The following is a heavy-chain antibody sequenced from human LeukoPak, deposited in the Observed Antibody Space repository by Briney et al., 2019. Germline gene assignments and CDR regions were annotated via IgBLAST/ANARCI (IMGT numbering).Heavy chain of an antibody. D-gene: IGHD6-13*01. V-gene: IGHV3-53*01. CDR3: AGAHSSSWSVF. CDR1: GFTVSGNY. Sequence: GGSLRLSCAASGFTVSGNYMSWVRQAPGKGLEWVSVIYSGGNTYYADSVKGRFTISRDISRSTLYLQMNSLRAEDTAVYYCAGAHSSSWSVFWGRGTLVIVSS. CDR2: IYSGGNT. J-gene: IGHJ5*01.